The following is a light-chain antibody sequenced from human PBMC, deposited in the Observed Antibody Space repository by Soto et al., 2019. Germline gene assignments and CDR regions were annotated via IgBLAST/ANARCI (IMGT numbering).Light chain of an antibody. CDR2: DVS. CDR3: SSYTTSNTRQIV. J-gene: IGLJ1*01. V-gene: IGLV2-14*03. CDR1: SSDVCGYNY. Sequence: QSALTQPASVSGSPGKSITISCTGTSSDVCGYNYVSWYQHHPGKAPKLMIYDVSNRPSGVSNRFSGSKSGNTASLTISGLQPEDEADYYCSSYTTSNTRQIVFGTGTKLTVL.